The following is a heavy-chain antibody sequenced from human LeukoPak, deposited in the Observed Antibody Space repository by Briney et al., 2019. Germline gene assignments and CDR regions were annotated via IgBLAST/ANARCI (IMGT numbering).Heavy chain of an antibody. CDR1: GYTFTSYG. J-gene: IGHJ4*02. V-gene: IGHV1-18*01. CDR2: ISAYNGNT. CDR3: ASGDYVWGSYRVSPYFDY. D-gene: IGHD3-16*02. Sequence: ASVTVSCKASGYTFTSYGISWVRQAPGQGLEWMGWISAYNGNTNYAQKLQGRVTMTTDTSTSTAYMELRSLRSDDTAVYYCASGDYVWGSYRVSPYFDYWGQGTLVTVSS.